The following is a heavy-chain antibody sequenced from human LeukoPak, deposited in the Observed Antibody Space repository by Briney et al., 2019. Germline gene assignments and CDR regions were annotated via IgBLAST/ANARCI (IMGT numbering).Heavy chain of an antibody. CDR3: ASPLMIAAAGIYYFDY. J-gene: IGHJ4*02. D-gene: IGHD6-13*01. Sequence: SVYVSCTCAGSGFTCYTFHRLRQAPGQSLGWMGLINACYGNTKYSQKVQGRVTITRYTSASTDYMELSSLRSEDTAVYDCASPLMIAAAGIYYFDYWGQGTLVTVSS. CDR2: INACYGNT. CDR1: GSGFTCYT. V-gene: IGHV1-3*01.